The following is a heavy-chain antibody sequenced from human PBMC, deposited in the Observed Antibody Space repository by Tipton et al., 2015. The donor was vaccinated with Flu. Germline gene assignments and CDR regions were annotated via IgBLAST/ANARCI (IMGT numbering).Heavy chain of an antibody. D-gene: IGHD1-26*01. CDR2: ISTYNGNT. CDR3: ARDDGSYSPYYFDY. CDR1: GYTFTSYG. Sequence: QLVQSGAEVKKPGASVKVSCKASGYTFTSYGISWVRQAPGQGLEWMGWISTYNGNTDYAQKFQGRVTLTTDTSTSTAYMELRSLRSDDTAVYYCARDDGSYSPYYFDYWGQGTLVTVSS. V-gene: IGHV1-18*01. J-gene: IGHJ4*02.